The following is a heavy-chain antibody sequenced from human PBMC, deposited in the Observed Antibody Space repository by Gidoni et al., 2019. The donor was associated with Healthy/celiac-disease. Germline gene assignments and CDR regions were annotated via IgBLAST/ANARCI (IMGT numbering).Heavy chain of an antibody. Sequence: QVQLQQWGAGLLKPSETLSLTCAVYGGSFSGYYWSWIRQPPGKGLEWIGEINHSGSTNYNPSLKSRVTISVDTSKNQFSLKLSSVTAADTAVYYCARVGGQWSYYHDYWGQGTLVTVSS. V-gene: IGHV4-34*01. CDR2: INHSGST. CDR3: ARVGGQWSYYHDY. CDR1: GGSFSGYY. D-gene: IGHD1-26*01. J-gene: IGHJ4*02.